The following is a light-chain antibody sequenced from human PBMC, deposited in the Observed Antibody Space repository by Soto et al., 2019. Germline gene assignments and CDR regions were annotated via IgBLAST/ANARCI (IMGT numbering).Light chain of an antibody. Sequence: EIVMTQSPATLSVSPGERATLSCWASQSTGSNFAWYQQKPGQAPRLLIYGASTRATGIPARFSGSGSGTEFTLTITSRQSEDFAVYYCQQNSNWPLTFGGGTKVQIK. J-gene: IGKJ4*01. CDR1: QSTGSN. V-gene: IGKV3-15*01. CDR2: GAS. CDR3: QQNSNWPLT.